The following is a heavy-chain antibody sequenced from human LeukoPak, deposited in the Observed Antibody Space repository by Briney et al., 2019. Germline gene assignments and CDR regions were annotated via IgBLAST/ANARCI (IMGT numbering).Heavy chain of an antibody. CDR3: ARGPLAELSPFDY. V-gene: IGHV1-18*01. CDR1: GYTFTSYG. J-gene: IGHJ4*02. D-gene: IGHD3-16*02. CDR2: ISAYNGNT. Sequence: GASVKDSFQSSGYTFTSYGISWVRQAPGQGLEWMGWISAYNGNTNYAQKLQGRVTMTTDTSTSTAYMELRSLRSDDTAVYYCARGPLAELSPFDYRGQGTLVTVSS.